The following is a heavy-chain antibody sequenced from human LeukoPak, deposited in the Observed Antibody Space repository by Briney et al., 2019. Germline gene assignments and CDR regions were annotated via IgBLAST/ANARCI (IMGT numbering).Heavy chain of an antibody. CDR1: GLTFSSYG. V-gene: IGHV3-48*04. CDR2: ISDGGSTT. CDR3: ARESVAQFDY. J-gene: IGHJ4*02. Sequence: GGSLRLSCAASGLTFSSYGMHWVRQAPGKGLEWVSYISDGGSTTKYADSVKGRFTTSRDNAKNSLYLQMNSLRSEDTAIYYCARESVAQFDYWGQGTLVSVS.